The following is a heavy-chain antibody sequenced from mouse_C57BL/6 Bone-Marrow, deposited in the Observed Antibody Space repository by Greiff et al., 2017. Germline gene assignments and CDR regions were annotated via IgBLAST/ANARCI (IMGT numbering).Heavy chain of an antibody. CDR1: GYTFTSYG. Sequence: QVQLQQSGAELARPGASVKLSCKASGYTFTSYGISWVKQRTGQGLEWIGEIYPRSGNTYYNEKFKGKATLTADKSSSTAYMEIRSLTSEDSAVYFCARRSIITTVVEGYFDVWGTGTTVTVSS. J-gene: IGHJ1*03. CDR3: ARRSIITTVVEGYFDV. D-gene: IGHD1-1*01. CDR2: IYPRSGNT. V-gene: IGHV1-81*01.